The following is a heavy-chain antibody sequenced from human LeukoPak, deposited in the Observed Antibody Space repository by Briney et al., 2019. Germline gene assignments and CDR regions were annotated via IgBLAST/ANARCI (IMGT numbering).Heavy chain of an antibody. CDR3: AKTSPYDFWSGYYFDY. D-gene: IGHD3-3*01. V-gene: IGHV3-48*02. Sequence: GGSLRLSCAASGFTFSSYSMNWVRQAPGKGLEWVSYISSSSSTIYYADSVKGRFTISRDNAKNSLYLQMNSLRDEDTAVYYCAKTSPYDFWSGYYFDYWGQGTLVTVSS. CDR1: GFTFSSYS. CDR2: ISSSSSTI. J-gene: IGHJ4*02.